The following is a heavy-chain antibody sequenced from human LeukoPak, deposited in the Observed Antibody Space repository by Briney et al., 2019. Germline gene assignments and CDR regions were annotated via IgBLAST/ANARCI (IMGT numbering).Heavy chain of an antibody. Sequence: SETLSLTCTVSGGSISSSSYYWGWIRQPPGKGLEWIGSIYYSGSTYYNPSLKSRVTISVDTSKNQFSLKLSSVTAADTAVYFCARDSRELRRFDYWGQGTLVTVSS. CDR3: ARDSRELRRFDY. J-gene: IGHJ4*02. D-gene: IGHD1-26*01. CDR2: IYYSGST. V-gene: IGHV4-39*07. CDR1: GGSISSSSYY.